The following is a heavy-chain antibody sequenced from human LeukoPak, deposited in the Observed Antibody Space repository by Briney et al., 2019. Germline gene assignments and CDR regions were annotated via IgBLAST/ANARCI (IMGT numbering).Heavy chain of an antibody. Sequence: GGSLRLSCAASGFPLRSYAISWVRQAPGKGLEWVSAISGNGDSTYYADSVKGRFTISRDKSKNTLYLQMNSLRAEDTAVFYCAKDSYCSTSNCRWFDPWGQGTLVTVSS. J-gene: IGHJ5*02. D-gene: IGHD2-2*01. CDR1: GFPLRSYA. CDR3: AKDSYCSTSNCRWFDP. CDR2: ISGNGDST. V-gene: IGHV3-23*01.